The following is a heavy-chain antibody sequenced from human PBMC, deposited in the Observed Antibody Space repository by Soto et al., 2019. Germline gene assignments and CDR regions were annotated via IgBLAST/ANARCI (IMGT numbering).Heavy chain of an antibody. Sequence: QVQLVQSGAEVKKPGASVKVSCKASGYTFTGYYMHWVRQAPGQGLEWMGWINPNSGGTNYAQKFQGRVTRARDTSMSTAYREQSRLRSDDTAVYYWARGGRWFWELCGIWGQGTMVTVSS. V-gene: IGHV1-2*02. CDR2: INPNSGGT. CDR3: ARGGRWFWELCGI. D-gene: IGHD3-10*01. CDR1: GYTFTGYY. J-gene: IGHJ3*02.